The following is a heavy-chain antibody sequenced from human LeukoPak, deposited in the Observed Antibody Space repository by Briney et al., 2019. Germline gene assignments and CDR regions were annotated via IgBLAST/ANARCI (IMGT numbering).Heavy chain of an antibody. J-gene: IGHJ4*02. V-gene: IGHV4-59*01. CDR3: ARNMDTAMDY. CDR2: IYYSGGT. D-gene: IGHD5-18*01. CDR1: GGSISSYY. Sequence: PSETLSLTCTVSGGSISSYYWSWIRQPPGKGLGWIGYIYYSGGTNYNPSLKSRVTISVDTSKNQFSLKLSSVTAADTAVYYCARNMDTAMDYWGQGTLVTVSS.